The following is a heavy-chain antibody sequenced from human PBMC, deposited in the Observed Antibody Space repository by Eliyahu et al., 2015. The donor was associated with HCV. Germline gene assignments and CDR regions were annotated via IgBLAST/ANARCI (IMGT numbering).Heavy chain of an antibody. CDR2: INYSGNT. Sequence: QLQLQESGPGVVRPSETLSLTCTVSGGSISSSSYYWGWIRQPPGKGLEWIGSINYSGNTYYNPSLKSRVTISVDTSKKQFSLRLTSMTAADTAVYYCARSVWSGYYGGYFDYWGQGTLVIRLL. V-gene: IGHV4-39*01. CDR3: ARSVWSGYYGGYFDY. J-gene: IGHJ4*02. CDR1: GGSISSSSYY. D-gene: IGHD3-3*01.